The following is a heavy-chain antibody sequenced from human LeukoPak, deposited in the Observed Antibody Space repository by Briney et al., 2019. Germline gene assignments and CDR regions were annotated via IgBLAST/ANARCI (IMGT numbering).Heavy chain of an antibody. D-gene: IGHD4-23*01. CDR3: AKATVGKWFDP. J-gene: IGHJ5*02. CDR1: DGSVSSGYYY. V-gene: IGHV4-61*01. CDR2: IYYTGST. Sequence: SETLSLTCTVSDGSVSSGYYYWTWKRPPPGKGLEWIGYIYYTGSTNYNPSLKSRVTMSVDTSKNQFSLKLSSVTAADTAVYYCAKATVGKWFDPWGQGTLVTVSS.